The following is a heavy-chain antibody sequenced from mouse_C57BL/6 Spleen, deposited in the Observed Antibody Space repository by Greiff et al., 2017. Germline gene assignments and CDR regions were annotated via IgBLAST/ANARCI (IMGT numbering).Heavy chain of an antibody. CDR2: IYPGDGDT. V-gene: IGHV1-80*01. CDR3: AGGGATTGGVYFDY. Sequence: QVQLQQSGAELVKPGASVKISCKASGYAFSSYWMNWVKQRPGKGLEWIGQIYPGDGDTNYNGKFKGKATLTADKSSSTAYMQLSSLTSEDSAVYFCAGGGATTGGVYFDYGGQGTTLTVSS. CDR1: GYAFSSYW. J-gene: IGHJ2*01. D-gene: IGHD2-12*01.